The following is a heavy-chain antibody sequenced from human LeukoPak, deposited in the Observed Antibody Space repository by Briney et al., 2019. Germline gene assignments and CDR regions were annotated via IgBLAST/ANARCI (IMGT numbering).Heavy chain of an antibody. CDR2: ISNSGDTI. V-gene: IGHV3-11*04. CDR3: ARAGRTLLWFGE. CDR1: GFSFSDYH. J-gene: IGHJ4*02. D-gene: IGHD3-10*01. Sequence: AGGSLRLSCAASGFSFSDYHLNWVRQAPGKGLEWVSYISNSGDTIYYADSVRGRFTISRDNAKNSLYLQMNSLRAEDTAVYYCARAGRTLLWFGEWGQGTLVTVSS.